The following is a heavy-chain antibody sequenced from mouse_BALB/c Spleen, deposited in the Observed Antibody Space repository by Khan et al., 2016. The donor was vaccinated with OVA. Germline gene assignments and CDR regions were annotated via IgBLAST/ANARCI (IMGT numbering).Heavy chain of an antibody. V-gene: IGHV1-54*02. D-gene: IGHD2-2*01. CDR3: ASGCYGCFAY. Sequence: QVQLQQSGVELVRPGTSVMVSCKASGYAFNNYMIEWLKQRPGQGLEWIGVINPGSGGTNYNEKFKGKATLTADKSSNTAYMQLSSLTSEDSAASFCASGCYGCFAYWVQGTLVTVSA. CDR2: INPGSGGT. CDR1: GYAFNNYM. J-gene: IGHJ3*01.